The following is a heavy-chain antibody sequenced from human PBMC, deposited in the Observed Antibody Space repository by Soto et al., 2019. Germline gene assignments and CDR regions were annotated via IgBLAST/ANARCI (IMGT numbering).Heavy chain of an antibody. D-gene: IGHD5-12*01. CDR3: AWMLSGYNVLIYYYHHYRMDL. J-gene: IGHJ6*02. V-gene: IGHV2-70*01. CDR2: IDCDDDK. Sequence: SGPRLVNPTQTLTMTWPLSGLSPSTRRKYVRWISKPPGKALEGLALIDCDDDKYYSTYLKTRLTISKDNSKNQVVLTMTNMDPVDTATYYCAWMLSGYNVLIYYYHHYRMDLWGQRPT. CDR1: GLSPSTRRKY.